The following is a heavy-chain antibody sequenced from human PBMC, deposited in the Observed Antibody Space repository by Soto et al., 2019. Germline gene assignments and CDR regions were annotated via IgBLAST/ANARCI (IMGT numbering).Heavy chain of an antibody. J-gene: IGHJ6*02. D-gene: IGHD5-12*01. CDR2: ISYDGSNK. Sequence: GGSLRLSCAASGFTFSSYAMHWVRQAPGKWLEWVAVISYDGSNKYYADSVKGRFTISRDNSKNTLYLQMNSLRAEDTAVYYCARNDIGGYSGYDDYHYGMDVWCQGXTVTVYS. CDR3: ARNDIGGYSGYDDYHYGMDV. V-gene: IGHV3-30-3*01. CDR1: GFTFSSYA.